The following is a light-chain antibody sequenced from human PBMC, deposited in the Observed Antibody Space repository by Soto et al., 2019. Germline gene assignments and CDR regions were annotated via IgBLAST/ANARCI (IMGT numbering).Light chain of an antibody. CDR1: SGSVSTNVY. Sequence: QTVVTQEPSFSVSPGGTVTLTCGLKSGSVSTNVYPSWYQQTPGQAPRMLIYNTDTRSSGVPDRFSGSILGNKAALTISGAQADDECDYYCVLYMGSGISVFGGGTKLTVL. V-gene: IGLV8-61*01. CDR2: NTD. J-gene: IGLJ2*01. CDR3: VLYMGSGISV.